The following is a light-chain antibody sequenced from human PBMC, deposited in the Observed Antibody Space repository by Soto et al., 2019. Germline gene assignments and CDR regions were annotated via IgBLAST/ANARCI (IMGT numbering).Light chain of an antibody. CDR1: QSVSSNY. Sequence: EIVLTQSPGTLSLSPGERATLSCRASQSVSSNYLAWYQQKPGQAPRLLIYGASSRATGIPDRFSGSGSGTDFTVTISRLEPEDFAVYYCQQYGSSYTFGQGTKLEIK. CDR3: QQYGSSYT. CDR2: GAS. V-gene: IGKV3-20*01. J-gene: IGKJ2*01.